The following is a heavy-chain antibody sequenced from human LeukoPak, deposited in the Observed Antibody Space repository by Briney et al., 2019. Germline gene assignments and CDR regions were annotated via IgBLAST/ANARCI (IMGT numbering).Heavy chain of an antibody. Sequence: GGSLRLSCAASGFTFSTYWMHWVRQAPGKGLVWVSRINSDGGTTTYADSVKGRFTISRDNAKNTLYLQMNSLRAEDTAVYYCARGSVPYYGMDVWGQGTTVTVSS. CDR3: ARGSVPYYGMDV. CDR1: GFTFSTYW. J-gene: IGHJ6*02. CDR2: INSDGGTT. V-gene: IGHV3-74*01.